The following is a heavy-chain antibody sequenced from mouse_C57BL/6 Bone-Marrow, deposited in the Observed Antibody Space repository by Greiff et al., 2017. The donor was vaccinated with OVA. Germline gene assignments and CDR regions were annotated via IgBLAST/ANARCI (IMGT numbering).Heavy chain of an antibody. CDR1: GFTFSSYA. J-gene: IGHJ2*01. V-gene: IGHV5-4*03. CDR3: ARASYYGVDY. Sequence: EVKVVESGGGLVKPGGSLKLSCAASGFTFSSYAMSWVRQTPEKRLEWVATISDGGSYTYYPDNVKGRFTISRDNAKNNLYLQMSHLKSEDTAMYYCARASYYGVDYWGQGTTLTVSS. CDR2: ISDGGSYT. D-gene: IGHD1-1*01.